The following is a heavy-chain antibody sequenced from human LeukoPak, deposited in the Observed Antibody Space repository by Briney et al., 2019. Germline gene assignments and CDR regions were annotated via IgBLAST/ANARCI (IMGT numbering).Heavy chain of an antibody. J-gene: IGHJ4*02. V-gene: IGHV1-2*02. D-gene: IGHD3-3*01. Sequence: GASVKVSCKASGYTFTGYYMHWVRQAPGQGLEWMGWINPNSGGTNYAQKFQGRVTMTRDTSISTAYMELSRLRSDDTAVYYCARGGDNKLRFLEWLLYTLDYWGQGTLVTVSS. CDR2: INPNSGGT. CDR3: ARGGDNKLRFLEWLLYTLDY. CDR1: GYTFTGYY.